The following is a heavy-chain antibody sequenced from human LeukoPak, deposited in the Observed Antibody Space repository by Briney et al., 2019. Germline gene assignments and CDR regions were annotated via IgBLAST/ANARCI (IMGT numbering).Heavy chain of an antibody. Sequence: GGSLRLSCAVSGFTFSSHSMTWVRQAPGKGLEWVGFIRSKAYGGTTEYAASVKGRFTISRDDSKSIAYLQMNSLKTEDTAVYYCTRDYYDSSGYSSPHLFDYWGQGTLVTVSS. CDR2: IRSKAYGGTT. CDR3: TRDYYDSSGYSSPHLFDY. D-gene: IGHD3-22*01. CDR1: GFTFSSHS. V-gene: IGHV3-49*04. J-gene: IGHJ4*02.